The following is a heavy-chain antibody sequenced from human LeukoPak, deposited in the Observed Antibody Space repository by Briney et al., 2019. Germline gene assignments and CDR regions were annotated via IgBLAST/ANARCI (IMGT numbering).Heavy chain of an antibody. D-gene: IGHD5-12*01. CDR2: ISYDGSNK. J-gene: IGHJ3*02. CDR1: GFTFSSYG. CDR3: ARGPGAITNEAFDI. Sequence: LPGGSLRLSCAASGFTFSSYGMHWVRQAPGKGLEWVAVISYDGSNKYYADSVKGRFTISRDNSKNTLYLQMNSLRVEDTAVYYCARGPGAITNEAFDIWGQGTMVTVFS. V-gene: IGHV3-30*03.